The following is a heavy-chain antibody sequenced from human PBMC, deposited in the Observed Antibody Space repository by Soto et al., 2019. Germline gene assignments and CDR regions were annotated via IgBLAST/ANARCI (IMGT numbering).Heavy chain of an antibody. J-gene: IGHJ4*02. Sequence: GGSLRLSCAASGFTFSNNWMHWVRQAPGKGPVWVSRINSDGSSTYYADSVKGRFTISRDNAKNTLYLQMNSLRVEDTAVYYCAKDTYFHDSSGYYIFDYWGQGTLVTVSS. D-gene: IGHD3-22*01. CDR1: GFTFSNNW. CDR2: INSDGSST. CDR3: AKDTYFHDSSGYYIFDY. V-gene: IGHV3-74*01.